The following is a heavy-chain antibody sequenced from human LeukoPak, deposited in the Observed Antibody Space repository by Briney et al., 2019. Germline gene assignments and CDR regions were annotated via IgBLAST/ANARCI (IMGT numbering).Heavy chain of an antibody. Sequence: SETLSLTCAVYGGSFSGYYWSWIRQPPGKGLEWIGEINHSGSTNYNPSLKSRVTISVDTSKNQFSLKLSSVTAADTAVYYCARGRLWRQLVLLRRGYFDYWGQGTLATVSS. CDR2: INHSGST. D-gene: IGHD6-13*01. J-gene: IGHJ4*02. CDR3: ARGRLWRQLVLLRRGYFDY. CDR1: GGSFSGYY. V-gene: IGHV4-34*01.